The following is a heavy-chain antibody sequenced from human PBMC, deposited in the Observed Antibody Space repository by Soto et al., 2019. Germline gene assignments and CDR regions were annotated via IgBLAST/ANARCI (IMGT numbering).Heavy chain of an antibody. V-gene: IGHV3-23*01. J-gene: IGHJ4*02. CDR1: GFTFSSYA. D-gene: IGHD6-19*01. Sequence: EVPLLESGGGLVQPGGSLRLSCAASGFTFSSYAMSWVRQAPGKGLEWVSAISGSGGSTYYADSVKGRFTISRDNSKNTLYLQMNSLRDEDTAVYYCAKKGWYPSAFDYWGQGTLVTVSS. CDR3: AKKGWYPSAFDY. CDR2: ISGSGGST.